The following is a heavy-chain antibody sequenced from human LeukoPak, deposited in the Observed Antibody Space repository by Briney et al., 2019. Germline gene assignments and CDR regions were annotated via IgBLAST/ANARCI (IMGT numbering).Heavy chain of an antibody. Sequence: TDTLSLTYTVSGGSVSSYYWSCVRQPAGKGLEWIGRIYTSGSTNYNPSLKSRVTMSVDTSKNQFSLKLSSVTAADTAVYYCARGSYYDSSGYFEYWGQGTLVTVSS. D-gene: IGHD3-22*01. CDR2: IYTSGST. CDR3: ARGSYYDSSGYFEY. J-gene: IGHJ4*02. V-gene: IGHV4-4*07. CDR1: GGSVSSYY.